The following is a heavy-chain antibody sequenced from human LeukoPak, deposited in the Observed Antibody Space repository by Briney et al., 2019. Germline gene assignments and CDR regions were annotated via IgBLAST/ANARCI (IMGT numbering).Heavy chain of an antibody. CDR3: ARGRIVGATMRPGRTLWEKYYFDY. J-gene: IGHJ4*02. CDR1: EFSVGSNY. Sequence: GGSLRLSCAASEFSVGSNYMTWVRQAPGKGLEWVSLIYSGGSTYYADSVKGRFTISRDNSKNTLYLQMNSLRSEDMAVYYCARGRIVGATMRPGRTLWEKYYFDYWGQGTLVTVSS. V-gene: IGHV3-66*01. CDR2: IYSGGST. D-gene: IGHD1-26*01.